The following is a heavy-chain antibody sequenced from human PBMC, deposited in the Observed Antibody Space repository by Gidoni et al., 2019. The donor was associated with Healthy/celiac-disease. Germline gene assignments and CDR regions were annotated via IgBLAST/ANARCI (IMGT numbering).Heavy chain of an antibody. CDR3: ARGEYVVVPAVAHDAFDI. V-gene: IGHV3-30-3*01. Sequence: QVQLVESGGGVVQPGRSLRLSCAASGFTFSSSAMHWVRQAPGKGLEWVAVISDDGSNKYYADSVKGRFTSSRDNSKNTLYLQMNSLRAEDTAVYYCARGEYVVVPAVAHDAFDIRGQGTMVTVSS. J-gene: IGHJ3*02. D-gene: IGHD2-2*01. CDR2: ISDDGSNK. CDR1: GFTFSSSA.